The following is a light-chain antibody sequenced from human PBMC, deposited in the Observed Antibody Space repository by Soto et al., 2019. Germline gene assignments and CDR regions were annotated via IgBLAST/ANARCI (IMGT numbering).Light chain of an antibody. Sequence: QSALTQPASVSGSPGQSITISCVGTSSDIGDYNYVSWYQQHPGKVPKVIIFDVSNRPSGVSYRFSGTKSGNTASLTVSGLQAEYEAHYYCCSYTRSGTLIFGPGTKVTVL. V-gene: IGLV2-14*01. CDR1: SSDIGDYNY. CDR3: CSYTRSGTLI. J-gene: IGLJ1*01. CDR2: DVS.